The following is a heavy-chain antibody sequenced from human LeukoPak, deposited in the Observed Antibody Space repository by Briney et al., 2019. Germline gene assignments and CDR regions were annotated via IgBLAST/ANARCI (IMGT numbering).Heavy chain of an antibody. V-gene: IGHV4-61*02. J-gene: IGHJ3*02. CDR3: ARDIPARDLDSSGPDAFDI. D-gene: IGHD6-25*01. CDR1: GGSISSGSYY. Sequence: SQTLSLTCTVSGGSISSGSYYWSWIRQPAGKGLEWIGRIYTSGSTNYNPSLKSRVTISVDTSKNQFSLKLSSVAAADTAVYYCARDIPARDLDSSGPDAFDIWGQGTMVTVSS. CDR2: IYTSGST.